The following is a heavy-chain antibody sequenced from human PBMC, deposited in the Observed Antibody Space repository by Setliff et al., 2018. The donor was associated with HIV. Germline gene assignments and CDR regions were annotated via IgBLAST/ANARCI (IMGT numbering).Heavy chain of an antibody. Sequence: SETLSLTCNVSGGSISSGSYYWTWIRQPAGKGLEWIGRVDTTGNTNYNPSLNSRVTILADTSKNHFSLELRSVTAADTAIYYCARDWGYIAATPDYWGQGTRVTVSS. J-gene: IGHJ4*02. CDR2: VDTTGNT. D-gene: IGHD5-12*01. CDR3: ARDWGYIAATPDY. V-gene: IGHV4-61*02. CDR1: GGSISSGSYY.